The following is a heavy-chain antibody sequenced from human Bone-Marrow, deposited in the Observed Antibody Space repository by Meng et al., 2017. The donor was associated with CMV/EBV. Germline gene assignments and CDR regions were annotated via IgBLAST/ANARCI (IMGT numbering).Heavy chain of an antibody. CDR2: ISAYNGNT. CDR3: ARAARPRFRFDP. V-gene: IGHV1-18*01. Sequence: ASVKVSCKASGYTFTSYGISWVRQAPGQGLEWMGWISAYNGNTNYAQKLQGRVTMTTDTSTSTASMELRSLRSDDTDIYYCARAARPRFRFDPWGQGTLVTVSS. CDR1: GYTFTSYG. J-gene: IGHJ5*02. D-gene: IGHD6-6*01.